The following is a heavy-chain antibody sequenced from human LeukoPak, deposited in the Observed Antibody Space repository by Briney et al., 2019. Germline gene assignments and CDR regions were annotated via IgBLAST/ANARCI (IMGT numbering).Heavy chain of an antibody. J-gene: IGHJ4*02. D-gene: IGHD5-18*01. CDR2: IKSKTDGGTT. Sequence: GGSLSLSCAVSGFTFNSYALSWVRQAPGKGLEWVGRIKSKTDGGTTDYAAPVKGRFTISRDDSKNTLYLQMNSLKTEDTAVYYCTTDLGGYSYGSDYWGQGTLVTVSS. CDR1: GFTFNSYA. CDR3: TTDLGGYSYGSDY. V-gene: IGHV3-15*01.